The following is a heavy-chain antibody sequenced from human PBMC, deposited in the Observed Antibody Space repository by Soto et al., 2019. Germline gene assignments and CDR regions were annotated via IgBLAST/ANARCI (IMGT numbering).Heavy chain of an antibody. CDR2: IYYSGST. V-gene: IGHV4-59*01. CDR3: ASSPGHRGYISSWWFDY. Sequence: QVQLQESGPGLVKPSETLSLTCTVSGGSISSYYWSWIRQPPGKGLEWIVYIYYSGSTNYNPSLMSRVTISVDTSKNQFSLQLSSVTAADTAWYYCASSPGHRGYISSWWFDYWGQGTLVTVSS. J-gene: IGHJ4*02. D-gene: IGHD6-13*01. CDR1: GGSISSYY.